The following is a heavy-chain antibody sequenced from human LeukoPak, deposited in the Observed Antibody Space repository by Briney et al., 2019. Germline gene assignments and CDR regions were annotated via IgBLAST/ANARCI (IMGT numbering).Heavy chain of an antibody. CDR1: GFTFSTYA. D-gene: IGHD3-22*01. Sequence: GGSLRLSCEASGFTFSTYAMSWVRQAPGKGLEWVSAISGSGGSIYYADSVKGRFTISRDNSKNTLYLQMNSLRSEDTAVYYCARDPNSYYDSSGYYPNWFDPWGQGTLVTVSS. V-gene: IGHV3-23*01. CDR2: ISGSGGSI. CDR3: ARDPNSYYDSSGYYPNWFDP. J-gene: IGHJ5*02.